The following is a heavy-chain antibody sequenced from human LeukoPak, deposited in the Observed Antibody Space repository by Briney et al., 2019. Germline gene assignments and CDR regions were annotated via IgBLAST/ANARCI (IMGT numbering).Heavy chain of an antibody. V-gene: IGHV4-34*01. D-gene: IGHD6-13*01. CDR2: INHSGST. CDR1: GGSFSGYY. J-gene: IGHJ5*02. CDR3: VRDPGGEGQQLVP. Sequence: SETLSLTCAVYGGSFSGYYWSWIRQPPGKGLEWIGEINHSGSTNYNPSLKSRVTISVDTSKNQFSLKLSSVTAADTAVYYCVRDPGGEGQQLVPWGQGTLVTVSS.